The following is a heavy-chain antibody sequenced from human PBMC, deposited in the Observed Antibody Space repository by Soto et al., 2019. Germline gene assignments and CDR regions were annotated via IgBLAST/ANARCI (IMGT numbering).Heavy chain of an antibody. D-gene: IGHD2-2*01. V-gene: IGHV3-23*01. J-gene: IGHJ4*02. CDR2: ISGSGGST. CDR3: AKDFIWYQLHHYFDY. Sequence: EVQLLESGGGLVQPGGSLRLSCAASGFTFSRYAMSWVRQAPGKGLGWVSAISGSGGSTYYADSVKGRFTISRDNSKNTLYLQMKSLRAEDTAVYYCAKDFIWYQLHHYFDYWGQGTLVTVSS. CDR1: GFTFSRYA.